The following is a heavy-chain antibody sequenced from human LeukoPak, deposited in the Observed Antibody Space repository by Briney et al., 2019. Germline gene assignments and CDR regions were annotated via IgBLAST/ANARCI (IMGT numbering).Heavy chain of an antibody. CDR1: GFTFSSYS. V-gene: IGHV3-21*01. Sequence: PGGSLRLSCAASGFTFSSYSMNWVRQAPGKGLEWVSSISSSSSYIYYADSVKGRFTISRDNAKNSLYLQMNSLRAEDTAVYYCASVFGVGAILRVFDYWGQGTLVPVSS. D-gene: IGHD1-26*01. CDR3: ASVFGVGAILRVFDY. J-gene: IGHJ4*02. CDR2: ISSSSSYI.